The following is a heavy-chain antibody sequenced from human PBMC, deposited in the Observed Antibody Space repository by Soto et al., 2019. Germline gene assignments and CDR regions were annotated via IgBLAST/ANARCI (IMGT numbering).Heavy chain of an antibody. CDR3: AHTFGVRARMDV. D-gene: IGHD3-10*01. CDR2: IYWDDDK. Sequence: QITLKESGPTLVKPTQTLTLTCTFSGFSLSTSGVGVGWFRHPPGKALEWLALIYWDDDKRYSPSLKSRLTITKDTSKNQVVLTMTNMDPVDTATYYCAHTFGVRARMDVWGQGTTVTVSS. V-gene: IGHV2-5*02. J-gene: IGHJ6*02. CDR1: GFSLSTSGVG.